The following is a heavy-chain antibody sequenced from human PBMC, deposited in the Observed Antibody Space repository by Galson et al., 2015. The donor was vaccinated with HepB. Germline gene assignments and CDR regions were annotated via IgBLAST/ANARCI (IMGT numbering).Heavy chain of an antibody. CDR2: ISSSSSYI. CDR3: ARVVPWSFDL. CDR1: GFTFSSYS. Sequence: SLRLSCAASGFTFSSYSMSWVRQAPGKGLEWVSYISSSSSYIYYADSVKGRFTISRDNAKNSLYLQMNSLRAEDTAVYYCARVVPWSFDLWGRGTPVTVSS. J-gene: IGHJ2*01. D-gene: IGHD3-10*01. V-gene: IGHV3-21*01.